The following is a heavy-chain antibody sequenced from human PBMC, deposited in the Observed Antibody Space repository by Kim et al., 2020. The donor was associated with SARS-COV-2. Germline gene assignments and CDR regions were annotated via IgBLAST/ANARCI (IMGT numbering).Heavy chain of an antibody. V-gene: IGHV1-2*02. J-gene: IGHJ6*02. CDR3: ASEGAYYYYYGMDV. D-gene: IGHD3-16*01. Sequence: AQKFQGRVTMTRDTSISTAYMELSRLRSDDTAVYYCASEGAYYYYYGMDVWGQGTTVTVSS.